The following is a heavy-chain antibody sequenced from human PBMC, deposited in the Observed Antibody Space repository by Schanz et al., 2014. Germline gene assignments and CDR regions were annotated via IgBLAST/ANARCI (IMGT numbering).Heavy chain of an antibody. CDR1: GGTFNSYT. Sequence: QVQLVQSGAEVKKPGSSMKVSCKASGGTFNSYTINWVRQAPGQGLEWMGRIIPILGIANYAQKFQGRVTMTADRSTFTAYMDVSSLRSEDTAVYYCASSGAGYSSSWDFDYWGQGTLVTVSS. CDR3: ASSGAGYSSSWDFDY. J-gene: IGHJ4*02. CDR2: IIPILGIA. V-gene: IGHV1-69*02. D-gene: IGHD6-13*01.